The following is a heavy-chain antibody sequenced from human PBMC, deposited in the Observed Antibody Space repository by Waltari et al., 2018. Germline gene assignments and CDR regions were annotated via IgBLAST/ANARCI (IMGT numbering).Heavy chain of an antibody. CDR2: IYHSGST. J-gene: IGHJ6*03. D-gene: IGHD2-15*01. CDR1: GYSIRSGSY. V-gene: IGHV4-38-2*01. CDR3: AEVDYYYYYMDV. Sequence: QVQLQESGPGLVTPSETLSLTCPVPGYSIRSGSYWAWIRQPPGKGLEWIGSIYHSGSTYYNPSLKSRVTISVDTSKNQFSLKLSSVTAADTAVYYCAEVDYYYYYMDVWGKGTTVTVSS.